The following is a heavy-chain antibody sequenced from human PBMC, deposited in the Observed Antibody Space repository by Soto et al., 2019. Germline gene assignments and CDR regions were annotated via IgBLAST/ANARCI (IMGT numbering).Heavy chain of an antibody. D-gene: IGHD1-26*01. CDR2: ISANRGNT. J-gene: IGHJ4*02. Sequence: QVQLVQSGAEVKKPGASVKVSCKASGHTFTEYGISWVRQAPGQGLQWMGWISANRGNTNYAQKFQGRVTMTTDTSTSTVYMELRSLTSDDTAVYCCAKDDQQWDPRYMDYWGQGPLITVSS. V-gene: IGHV1-18*01. CDR1: GHTFTEYG. CDR3: AKDDQQWDPRYMDY.